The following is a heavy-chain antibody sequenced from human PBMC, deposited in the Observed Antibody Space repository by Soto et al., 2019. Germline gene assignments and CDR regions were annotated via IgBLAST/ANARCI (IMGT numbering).Heavy chain of an antibody. CDR3: AGVRGTTLSLWYYDY. CDR2: ISTSSSTI. J-gene: IGHJ4*02. CDR1: GFTFNGYG. V-gene: IGHV3-48*04. D-gene: IGHD3-16*01. Sequence: QLVESGGDLVQPGGSLRLSCAASGFTFNGYGMIWARQAPGKGLEWVSYISTSSSTIYYSQSVKGRLAISRDNDKNSLSLPMNSLRGEDTATYYCAGVRGTTLSLWYYDYWCPGTHVTVSS.